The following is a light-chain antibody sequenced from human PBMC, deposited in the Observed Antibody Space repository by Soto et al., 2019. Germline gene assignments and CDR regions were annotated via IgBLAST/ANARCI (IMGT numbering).Light chain of an antibody. CDR2: DVS. V-gene: IGLV2-14*01. CDR3: SSYTTSSTRV. J-gene: IGLJ2*01. CDR1: SSDVGGYNY. Sequence: QSALTQPASVSGSPGQSITMSCTGTSSDVGGYNYVSWYQQHPGKAPKLMIYDVSNRPSGVSNRFSGSKSSNTASLTISGLQAEDEADYYCSSYTTSSTRVFGGGTKLTVL.